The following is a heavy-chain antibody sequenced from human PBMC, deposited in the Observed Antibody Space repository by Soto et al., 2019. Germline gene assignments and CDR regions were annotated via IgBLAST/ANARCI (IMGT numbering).Heavy chain of an antibody. CDR1: GGTFRTHF. Sequence: QVQLVQSGAEVKKPGSSVKVSCKASGGTFRTHFINWVRQAPGQGLEYMGGIIPMFGTSNYAQKFQGRVTITAAESTSTAYMELSGLRSEDTAVYYCTVDPNYSIYYYGMDVWGQGTTVIVSS. CDR3: TVDPNYSIYYYGMDV. D-gene: IGHD4-4*01. J-gene: IGHJ6*02. CDR2: IIPMFGTS. V-gene: IGHV1-69*01.